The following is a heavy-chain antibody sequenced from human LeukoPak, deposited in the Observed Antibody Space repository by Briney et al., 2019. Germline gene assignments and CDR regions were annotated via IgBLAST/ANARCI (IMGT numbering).Heavy chain of an antibody. CDR1: GYKFATFW. D-gene: IGHD5-18*01. J-gene: IGHJ4*02. Sequence: GESLRISCKGSGYKFATFWIGWVRQMPGKGLEWMGIVFPEDSDTRYNPSFKGQVTISADRSTKTAHLQWSSLKASDTAIYYCVRSDVGYSYGYFDYWGQGTLVTVSS. CDR2: VFPEDSDT. V-gene: IGHV5-51*01. CDR3: VRSDVGYSYGYFDY.